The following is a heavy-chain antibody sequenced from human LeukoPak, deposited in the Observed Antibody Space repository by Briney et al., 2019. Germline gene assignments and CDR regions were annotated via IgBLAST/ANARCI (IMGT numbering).Heavy chain of an antibody. CDR3: ARGGSPPEALGDTFDV. CDR1: GFNFNTYW. J-gene: IGHJ3*01. CDR2: VKSDGVST. Sequence: GGSLRLSCVASGFNFNTYWMHWVRQTPGKGLMWVSRVKSDGVSTNYADSVKGRFTISRDNVMNTLHLQMNSLTAEDTAVYYCARGGSPPEALGDTFDVWGQGTLVTVSS. D-gene: IGHD1-26*01. V-gene: IGHV3-74*01.